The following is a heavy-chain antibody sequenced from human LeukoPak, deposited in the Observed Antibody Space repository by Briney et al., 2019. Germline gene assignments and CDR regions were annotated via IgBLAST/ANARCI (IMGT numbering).Heavy chain of an antibody. J-gene: IGHJ5*02. D-gene: IGHD1-26*01. CDR3: ARGGVGATTYVWFDP. CDR2: INPSGGST. V-gene: IGHV1-46*01. CDR1: GYTFTGYY. Sequence: GASVKVSCKASGYTFTGYYLHWVRLAPGQGLEWMGIINPSGGSTSYAQKFQGRVTMTRDMSTSTVYMELSSLRSEDTAVYYCARGGVGATTYVWFDPWGQGTLVTVSS.